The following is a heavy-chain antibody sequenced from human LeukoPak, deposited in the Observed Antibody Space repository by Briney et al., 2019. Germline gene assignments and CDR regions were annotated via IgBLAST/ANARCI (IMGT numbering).Heavy chain of an antibody. CDR2: IGGGT. CDR1: GFTFSNYV. V-gene: IGHV3-23*01. J-gene: IGHJ4*02. Sequence: GGSLRLSCAASGFTFSNYVMSWVRQAPGKGLEWVSGIGGGTYDADSVKGRFIISRDNAKNSLYLQMNSLRAEDTAVYYCASHYGDYSFFDYWGQGTLVTVSS. D-gene: IGHD4-17*01. CDR3: ASHYGDYSFFDY.